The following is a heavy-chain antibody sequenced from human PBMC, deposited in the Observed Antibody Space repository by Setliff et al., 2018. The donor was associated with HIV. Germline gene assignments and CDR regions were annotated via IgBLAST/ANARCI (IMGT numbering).Heavy chain of an antibody. Sequence: QPGGSLRLSCAASGFTFSNSGIHWVRQAPGKGLEWVAFIRYDGIIEHYRDSVRGRFTISRDNSKNTVYLQMNSLRAEDTAVYYCGKDRTDVAATIANYWGQGTLVTVSS. CDR2: IRYDGIIE. J-gene: IGHJ4*02. CDR3: GKDRTDVAATIANY. V-gene: IGHV3-30*02. CDR1: GFTFSNSG. D-gene: IGHD5-12*01.